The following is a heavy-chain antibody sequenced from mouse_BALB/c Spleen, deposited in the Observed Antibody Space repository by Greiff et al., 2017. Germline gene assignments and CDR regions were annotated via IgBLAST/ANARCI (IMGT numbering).Heavy chain of an antibody. V-gene: IGHV1-63*02. D-gene: IGHD1-1*01. Sequence: QVQLKESGAELVRPGTSVKISCKASGYTFTNYWLGWVKQRPGHGLEWIGDIYPGGGYNNYNEKFKGKATLTADTSSSTAYMQLSSLTSEDSAVYFCARTTVVATDYFDYWGQGTTLTVSS. CDR3: ARTTVVATDYFDY. CDR2: IYPGGGYN. CDR1: GYTFTNYW. J-gene: IGHJ2*01.